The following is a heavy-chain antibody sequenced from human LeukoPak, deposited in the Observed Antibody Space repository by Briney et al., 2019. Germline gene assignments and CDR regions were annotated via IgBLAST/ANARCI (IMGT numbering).Heavy chain of an antibody. CDR2: ISNNGGYT. V-gene: IGHV3-23*01. Sequence: QTGGSLRLSCAASGFTFSSSAMSWVRQAPGKGLEWVSAISNNGGYTYYADSVQGRFTISRDNSKSTLCLQMNSLRAEDTAVYYCAREIRVLRYFDWLLFGSDGWFDPWGQGTLVTVSS. CDR1: GFTFSSSA. J-gene: IGHJ5*02. D-gene: IGHD3-9*01. CDR3: AREIRVLRYFDWLLFGSDGWFDP.